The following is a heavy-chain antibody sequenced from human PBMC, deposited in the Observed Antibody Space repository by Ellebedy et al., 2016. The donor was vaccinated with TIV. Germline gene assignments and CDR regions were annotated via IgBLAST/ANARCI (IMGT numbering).Heavy chain of an antibody. CDR3: ARDRKQWLVDASDV. V-gene: IGHV3-30*03. J-gene: IGHJ3*01. D-gene: IGHD6-19*01. CDR2: ISFDGMSR. CDR1: GFTFTTYG. Sequence: GESLKISCAASGFTFTTYGMHWVRQAPGKGLEWVAYISFDGMSRQYSDSVKGRFAISRDDSKNTVYLQMDSLRVEDSAIYYCARDRKQWLVDASDVWGQGTMVTVSS.